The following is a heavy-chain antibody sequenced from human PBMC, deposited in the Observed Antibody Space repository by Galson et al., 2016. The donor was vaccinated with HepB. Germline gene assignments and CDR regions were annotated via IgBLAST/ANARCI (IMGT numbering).Heavy chain of an antibody. J-gene: IGHJ6*02. CDR1: GDSISSSYW. CDR2: IYHSGTT. V-gene: IGHV4-4*02. Sequence: SETLSLTCAVSGDSISSSYWWSWVRQSPGKGLEWIGEIYHSGTTNYNPSLKSRVTISVDKSKNQFSLNLNSMTAADTAVYYCARDNGPSWGYDFWSGYFNGMDVWGQGTTVNVSS. CDR3: ARDNGPSWGYDFWSGYFNGMDV. D-gene: IGHD3-3*01.